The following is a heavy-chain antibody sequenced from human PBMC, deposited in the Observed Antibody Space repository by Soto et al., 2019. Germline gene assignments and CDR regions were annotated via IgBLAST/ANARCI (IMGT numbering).Heavy chain of an antibody. CDR1: GYTFTTYG. CDR3: TREGSAPYYYYAMDA. CDR2: INTHNGNT. V-gene: IGHV1-18*01. J-gene: IGHJ6*02. Sequence: QVQLEQSAPAVKKPGASVKVSCKASGYTFTTYGISWVRQAPGEGIEWLGWINTHNGNTNYAQKLQGRVFMTADTSTNTAYMELSSLRSDDPASYFFTREGSAPYYYYAMDAWGQRTTVTVSS. D-gene: IGHD3-10*01.